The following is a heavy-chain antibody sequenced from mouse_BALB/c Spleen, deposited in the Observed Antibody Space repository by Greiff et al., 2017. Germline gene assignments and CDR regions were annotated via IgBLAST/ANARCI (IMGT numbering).Heavy chain of an antibody. Sequence: EVKLMESGGGLVQPGGSRKLSCAASGFTFSDYGMAWVRQAPGKGPEWVAFISNLAYSIYYADTVTGRFTISRENAKNTLYLEMSSLRSEDTAMYYCARLYDGYLDYWGQGTTLTVSS. V-gene: IGHV5-15*02. J-gene: IGHJ2*01. CDR2: ISNLAYSI. CDR1: GFTFSDYG. CDR3: ARLYDGYLDY. D-gene: IGHD2-3*01.